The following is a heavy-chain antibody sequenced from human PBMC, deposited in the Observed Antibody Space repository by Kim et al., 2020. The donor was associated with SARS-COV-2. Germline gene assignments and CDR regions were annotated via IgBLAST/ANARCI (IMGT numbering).Heavy chain of an antibody. V-gene: IGHV3-53*01. J-gene: IGHJ5*02. CDR1: GFTVSSNY. CDR3: ARWELLSGLDP. Sequence: GGSLRLSCAASGFTVSSNYMTWVRQAPGKGLEWVSVIYSGDSGGITTYADSVKGRFTISRDNSKNTLYLQMNSLRAEDTAVYYCARWELLSGLDPWGQGTLVTVSS. CDR2: IYSGDSGGIT. D-gene: IGHD1-26*01.